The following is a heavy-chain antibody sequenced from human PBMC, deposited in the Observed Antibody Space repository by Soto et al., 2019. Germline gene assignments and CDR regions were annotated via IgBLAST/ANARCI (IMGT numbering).Heavy chain of an antibody. CDR2: VYYTGST. CDR3: RWSSGLNEWDS. J-gene: IGHJ4*02. Sequence: QVQLQESGPGLVKPSETLSLNCSVSGGSINSNSYYWIWIRQPPGKGLEWIGSVYYTGSTHYNPSLKSGVTMSLDTDTNNFSLRLSSLTAADTAVYYCRWSSGLNEWDSWGQGTLVTVSS. V-gene: IGHV4-39*01. D-gene: IGHD1-26*01. CDR1: GGSINSNSYY.